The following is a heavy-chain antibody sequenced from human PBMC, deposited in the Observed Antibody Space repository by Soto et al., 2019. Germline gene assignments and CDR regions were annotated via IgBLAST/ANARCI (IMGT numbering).Heavy chain of an antibody. CDR3: ARVERGYSYGYLDY. Sequence: EVQLVESGGGLVQPGGSLRLSCAASGFTFSSYSMNWVRQAPGKGLEWVSYISSSSSTIYYADSVKGRFTISRDNAKNSLYLQRNSLRDEDTAVYYCARVERGYSYGYLDYWGQGTLVTVSS. V-gene: IGHV3-48*02. J-gene: IGHJ4*02. D-gene: IGHD5-18*01. CDR1: GFTFSSYS. CDR2: ISSSSSTI.